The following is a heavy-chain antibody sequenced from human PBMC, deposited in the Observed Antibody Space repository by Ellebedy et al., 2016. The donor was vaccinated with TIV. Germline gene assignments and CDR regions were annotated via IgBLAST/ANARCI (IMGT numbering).Heavy chain of an antibody. CDR2: ISSSSSYI. CDR3: VSYSALDYYYMDV. J-gene: IGHJ6*03. CDR1: GFTFSSYS. D-gene: IGHD2-15*01. Sequence: AGSLRLSXAASGFTFSSYSMNWVRQAPGKGLEWVSSISSSSSYIYYADSVKGRFTISRDNAKNSLYLQMNSLRAEDTAVYYCVSYSALDYYYMDVWGKGTTVTVSS. V-gene: IGHV3-21*01.